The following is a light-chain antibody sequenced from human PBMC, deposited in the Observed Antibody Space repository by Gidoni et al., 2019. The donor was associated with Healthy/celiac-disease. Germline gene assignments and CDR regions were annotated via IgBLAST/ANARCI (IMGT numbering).Light chain of an antibody. CDR1: SSNIGSNY. Sequence: QSVLTQPPSASGTPGQRVTIPCSGSSSNIGSNYVYWYPQLPGTAPKLLIYRNNQRPSGVPDRFSGSKSGTSASLAISGRRSEDEADYYCAAWDDSLSGPVFGGGTKLTVL. V-gene: IGLV1-47*01. CDR2: RNN. CDR3: AAWDDSLSGPV. J-gene: IGLJ3*02.